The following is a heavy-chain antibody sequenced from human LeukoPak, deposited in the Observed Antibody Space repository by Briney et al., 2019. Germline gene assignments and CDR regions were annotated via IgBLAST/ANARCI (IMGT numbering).Heavy chain of an antibody. V-gene: IGHV3-23*01. J-gene: IGHJ4*02. Sequence: GGSLRLSCAASGFTFSSYAMSWVRQAPGKGREWVSAISGSGGSTYYADSVKGRFTISRDNSKNTLYLQMNSLRAEDTAVYYCAVGSGSYNTPYIFDYWGQGTLVTVSS. D-gene: IGHD1-26*01. CDR2: ISGSGGST. CDR1: GFTFSSYA. CDR3: AVGSGSYNTPYIFDY.